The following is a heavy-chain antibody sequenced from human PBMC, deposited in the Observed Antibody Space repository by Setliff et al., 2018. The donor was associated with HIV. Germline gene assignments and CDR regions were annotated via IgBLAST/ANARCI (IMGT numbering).Heavy chain of an antibody. V-gene: IGHV4-39*01. J-gene: IGHJ4*02. CDR3: AKPSFGVGGGAIFEY. D-gene: IGHD2-15*01. Sequence: SETLSLTCSVSGDSVSSRSYYWGWIRQSPGKGLEWIGSIYFNGITHDNPSLKSRVTTSVDTSKNQFSLKLSSVTAADTAIYYCAKPSFGVGGGAIFEYWGQGILVTV. CDR2: IYFNGIT. CDR1: GDSVSSRSYY.